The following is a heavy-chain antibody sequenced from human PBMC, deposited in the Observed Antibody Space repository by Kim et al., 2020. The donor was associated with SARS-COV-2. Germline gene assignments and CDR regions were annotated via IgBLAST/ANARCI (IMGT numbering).Heavy chain of an antibody. J-gene: IGHJ4*02. CDR1: GGSISSSSYY. CDR2: IYYSGST. V-gene: IGHV4-39*01. Sequence: SETLSLTCTVSGGSISSSSYYWGWIRQPPGKGLEWIGSIYYSGSTYYNPSLKSRVTISVDTSKNQFSLKLSSVTAADTAVYYCARQGYSYGWGRDYFDYWGQGTLVTVSS. CDR3: ARQGYSYGWGRDYFDY. D-gene: IGHD5-18*01.